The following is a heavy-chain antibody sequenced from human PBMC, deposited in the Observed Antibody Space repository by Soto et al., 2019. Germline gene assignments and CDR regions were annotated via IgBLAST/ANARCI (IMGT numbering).Heavy chain of an antibody. CDR1: CGSFSGYY. D-gene: IGHD3-3*02. CDR2: INHSGGT. Sequence: PSETLSLTCGVYCGSFSGYYWTWIRQAPGKGLEWIGEINHSGGTNYNSSLKSRVTISVDTSKNQLSLTLYSVTAADMAVYYCARDRQYYQFWSGYQNERPYGMDVWGQGTTVTVSS. J-gene: IGHJ6*02. V-gene: IGHV4-34*01. CDR3: ARDRQYYQFWSGYQNERPYGMDV.